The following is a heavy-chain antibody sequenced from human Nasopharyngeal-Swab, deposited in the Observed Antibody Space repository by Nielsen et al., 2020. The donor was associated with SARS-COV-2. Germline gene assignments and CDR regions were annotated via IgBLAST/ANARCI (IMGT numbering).Heavy chain of an antibody. CDR2: IKQDGSEK. D-gene: IGHD2-21*01. CDR3: ARDLPTYSDWFDP. V-gene: IGHV3-7*01. Sequence: GESLKISCAASGFTFSSYWMSWARQAPGKGLEWVANIKQDGSEKYYVDSVKGRFTISRDNAKNSLYLQMNSLRAEDTAVYYCARDLPTYSDWFDPWGQGTLVTVSS. J-gene: IGHJ5*02. CDR1: GFTFSSYW.